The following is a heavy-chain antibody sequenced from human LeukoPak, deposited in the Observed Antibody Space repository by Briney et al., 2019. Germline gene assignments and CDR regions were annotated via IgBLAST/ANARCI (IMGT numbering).Heavy chain of an antibody. J-gene: IGHJ4*02. V-gene: IGHV4-39*01. CDR3: ARRDSSGYYAIFDY. CDR2: IYYSGST. Sequence: SETLSLTCTVSGGSISSYYWGWIRQPPGKGLEWIGSIYYSGSTYYNPSLKSRVTISVDTSKNQFSLKLSSVTAADTAVYYCARRDSSGYYAIFDYWGQGTLVTVSS. D-gene: IGHD3-22*01. CDR1: GGSISSYY.